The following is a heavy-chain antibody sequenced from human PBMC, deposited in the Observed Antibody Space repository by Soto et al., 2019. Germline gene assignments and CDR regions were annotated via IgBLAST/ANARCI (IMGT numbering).Heavy chain of an antibody. Sequence: SETLSLTCTVSGGSISSGDYYWSWIRQPPGKGLEWIGYIYYTGSTYYNPSLKSRLTISVDTSKNQFSLKLTSVTAADTAVYFCARYQKGPFDYWGQGTLVTVSS. J-gene: IGHJ4*02. CDR1: GGSISSGDYY. CDR2: IYYTGST. V-gene: IGHV4-30-4*01. CDR3: ARYQKGPFDY. D-gene: IGHD2-2*01.